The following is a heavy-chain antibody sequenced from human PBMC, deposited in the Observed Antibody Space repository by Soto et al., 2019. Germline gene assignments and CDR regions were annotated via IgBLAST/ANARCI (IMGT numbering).Heavy chain of an antibody. Sequence: EVQLVESGGGLVQPGGSLRLSCAASGVTVSSNYMSWVRQAPGKGLEWVSVIYSGGSTYYADSVKGRFTISRDNSKNTLYLQMNSLRAEDTAVYYCARHGYNYGGGYFDYWGQGTLVNVYS. CDR3: ARHGYNYGGGYFDY. D-gene: IGHD5-18*01. CDR2: IYSGGST. V-gene: IGHV3-66*04. J-gene: IGHJ4*02. CDR1: GVTVSSNY.